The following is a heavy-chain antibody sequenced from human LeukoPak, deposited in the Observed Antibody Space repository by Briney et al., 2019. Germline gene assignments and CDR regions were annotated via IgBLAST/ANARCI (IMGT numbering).Heavy chain of an antibody. CDR1: GFSFCSYA. Sequence: PGGSLRLSCAASGFSFCSYAMSWVRKTPGKWLDFVSAVSGSGGSTYYADSVKGRFTISRDNSKNTLYLQMNSLRAEDTAVYYCAKPGGGYPSDAFDIWGQGTMVTVSS. V-gene: IGHV3-23*01. J-gene: IGHJ3*02. CDR2: VSGSGGST. CDR3: AKPGGGYPSDAFDI. D-gene: IGHD1-26*01.